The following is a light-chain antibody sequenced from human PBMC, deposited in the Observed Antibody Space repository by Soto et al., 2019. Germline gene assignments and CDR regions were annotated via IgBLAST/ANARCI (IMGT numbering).Light chain of an antibody. CDR1: QSVSSY. Sequence: EIVLTQSPATRSLSPGEGATLSCRASQSVSSYSVWHQQKPAKAPRLLIYDASKRATGIPARFSGSGSGTDFTLTISSLEPEDFAVYHCQQYDDSMTFGQGTKVDI. J-gene: IGKJ1*01. V-gene: IGKV3-11*01. CDR3: QQYDDSMT. CDR2: DAS.